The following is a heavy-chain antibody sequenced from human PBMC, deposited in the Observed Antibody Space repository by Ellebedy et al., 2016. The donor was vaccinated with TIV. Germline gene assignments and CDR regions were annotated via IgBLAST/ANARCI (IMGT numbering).Heavy chain of an antibody. CDR2: VWSDGSNK. V-gene: IGHV3-33*01. J-gene: IGHJ4*02. D-gene: IGHD4-17*01. CDR1: GFTFNNYG. Sequence: GESLKISCAASGFTFNNYGMHWVRQAPGKGLEWVAVVWSDGSNKYYADSVKGRFTISRDNSKSTLSLQMNSLRAEDTAVYYCARDYGDSLWGLDYWGQGTLVTVSS. CDR3: ARDYGDSLWGLDY.